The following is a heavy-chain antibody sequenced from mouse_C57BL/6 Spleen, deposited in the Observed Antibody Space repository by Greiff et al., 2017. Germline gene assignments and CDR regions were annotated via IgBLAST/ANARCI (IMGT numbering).Heavy chain of an antibody. D-gene: IGHD2-5*01. V-gene: IGHV1-52*01. Sequence: QVQLQQPGAELVRPGSSVKLSCKASGYTFTSYWMHWVKQRPIQGLEWIGNIDPSDSATHYNQKFKDKATFTVDKSASTAYMQLSSLTSEDSAVYYCARRGYSISWDYWGQGTTLTVSS. J-gene: IGHJ2*01. CDR2: IDPSDSAT. CDR1: GYTFTSYW. CDR3: ARRGYSISWDY.